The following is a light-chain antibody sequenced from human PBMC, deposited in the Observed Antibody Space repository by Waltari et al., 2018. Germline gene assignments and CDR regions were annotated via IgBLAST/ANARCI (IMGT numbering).Light chain of an antibody. CDR2: DVT. Sequence: QSALTQPASVSGSPGPSITIPCTGTSSDVGGSNFVSWYQQHPGKAPKLIIYDVTERPSGVSHRFSGSKSGNTASLTISGLQAEDEADYYCSSYTSTSSYVFGAETKVTVL. CDR3: SSYTSTSSYV. V-gene: IGLV2-14*01. J-gene: IGLJ1*01. CDR1: SSDVGGSNF.